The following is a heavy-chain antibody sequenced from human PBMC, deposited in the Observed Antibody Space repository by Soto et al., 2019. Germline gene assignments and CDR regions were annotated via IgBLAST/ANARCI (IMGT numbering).Heavy chain of an antibody. D-gene: IGHD2-21*02. Sequence: SETLSLTCTVSGDSISPNYWSWIRQPPGKGLEWIGYIHYSGSISYKSSLKSRVTISVDTSRNQFSLRLSSVTAADTAVYYCARRGCDSIFGSLDYWGQGTLVTVSS. CDR3: ARRGCDSIFGSLDY. CDR1: GDSISPNY. J-gene: IGHJ4*02. V-gene: IGHV4-59*12. CDR2: IHYSGSI.